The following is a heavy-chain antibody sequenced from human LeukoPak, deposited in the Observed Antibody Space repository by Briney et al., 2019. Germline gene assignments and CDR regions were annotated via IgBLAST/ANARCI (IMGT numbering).Heavy chain of an antibody. D-gene: IGHD2-2*01. CDR1: GGSISNYY. CDR3: ARASCYGSLCYFDF. Sequence: SETLSLTCSVSGGSISNYYWSWIRRPPGKGLEWIGYIYYSGTTKYNPSLNSRVTISVDTSKNQFSLKLSSVTAADTAVYYCARASCYGSLCYFDFWGQGTLVTVSS. J-gene: IGHJ4*02. CDR2: IYYSGTT. V-gene: IGHV4-59*01.